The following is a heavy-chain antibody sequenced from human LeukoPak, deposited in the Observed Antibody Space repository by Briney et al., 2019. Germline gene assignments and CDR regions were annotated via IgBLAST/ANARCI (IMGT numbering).Heavy chain of an antibody. D-gene: IGHD3-10*01. Sequence: ASVEVSCKASGYTFTSYGISWVRQAPGQGLEWMGWISAYNGNTNYAQKLQGRVTMTTDTSTSTAYMELRSLRSDDTAVYYCARGTYYYGSGRGGPFDYWGQGTLVTVSS. CDR3: ARGTYYYGSGRGGPFDY. J-gene: IGHJ4*02. V-gene: IGHV1-18*01. CDR1: GYTFTSYG. CDR2: ISAYNGNT.